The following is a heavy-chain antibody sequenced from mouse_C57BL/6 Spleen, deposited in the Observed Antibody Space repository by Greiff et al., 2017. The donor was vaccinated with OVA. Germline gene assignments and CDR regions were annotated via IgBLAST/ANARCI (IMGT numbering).Heavy chain of an antibody. CDR2: ISYSGST. V-gene: IGHV3-1*01. D-gene: IGHD2-1*01. CDR1: GYSITSGYD. J-gene: IGHJ1*03. Sequence: EVQLQESGPGMVKPSQSLSLTCTVTGYSITSGYDWHWIRHFPGNKLEWMGYISYSGSTNYNPSLKSRISITPDTSKNPFFLKLNSVTTEDTATYYCARVDGTYWYFDVWGTGTTVTVSS. CDR3: ARVDGTYWYFDV.